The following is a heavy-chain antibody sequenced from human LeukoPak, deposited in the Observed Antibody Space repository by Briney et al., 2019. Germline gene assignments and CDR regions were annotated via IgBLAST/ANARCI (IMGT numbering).Heavy chain of an antibody. D-gene: IGHD3-3*01. Sequence: PSETLSLTCAVYGGSFSGYYWSWIRQPPGKGLEGIGEINHSGSTNYNPSLKSRVTISLDTPKNQFSVTLSSVTAADTAVYYCARGPGITIFGVVTKAFDYWGQGTLVTVSS. CDR1: GGSFSGYY. CDR2: INHSGST. V-gene: IGHV4-34*01. CDR3: ARGPGITIFGVVTKAFDY. J-gene: IGHJ4*02.